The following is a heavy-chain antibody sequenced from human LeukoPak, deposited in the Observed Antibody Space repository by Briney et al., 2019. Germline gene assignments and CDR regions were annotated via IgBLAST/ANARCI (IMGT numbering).Heavy chain of an antibody. CDR3: SKPGYASSWSRNFDY. J-gene: IGHJ4*02. D-gene: IGHD6-13*01. CDR2: ISGSGGST. V-gene: IGHV3-23*01. CDR1: GFTFSSYG. Sequence: GGSLRLSCAASGFTFSSYGMNWVRQAPGKGLEWVSAISGSGGSTYYADSVKGRFTISRDNSKNTLYLQLNSLRAEDTAIYYCSKPGYASSWSRNFDYWGQGTLVTVSS.